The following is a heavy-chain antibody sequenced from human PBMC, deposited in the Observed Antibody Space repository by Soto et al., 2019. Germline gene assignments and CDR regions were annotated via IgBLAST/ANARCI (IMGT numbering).Heavy chain of an antibody. CDR1: GDSFTSYW. CDR3: ARPSYSSSRYYGMDV. CDR2: IYPGDSDT. J-gene: IGHJ6*02. Sequence: GESLKISCKASGDSFTSYWVGWVRQMPGKGLEWMGIIYPGDSDTRYSPSFQGQVTISADKSISTAYLQWSSLKASDTAMYYCARPSYSSSRYYGMDVWGQGTTVTVSS. V-gene: IGHV5-51*01. D-gene: IGHD6-6*01.